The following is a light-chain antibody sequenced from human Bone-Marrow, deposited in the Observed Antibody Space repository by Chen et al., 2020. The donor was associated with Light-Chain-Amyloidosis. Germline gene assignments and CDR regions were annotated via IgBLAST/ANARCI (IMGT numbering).Light chain of an antibody. J-gene: IGKJ4*01. CDR3: QQGNNFPLT. CDR1: QSINNY. CDR2: TAS. V-gene: IGKV1-12*01. Sequence: DVQMTQSPSSLSALVGDRVTITCRASQSINNYLVWYQQRPGNDPKLLIYTASTLQSGVPSRFSGSGSGTDFTLAISSLQPEDVATYDGQQGNNFPLTFGGETKVEIK.